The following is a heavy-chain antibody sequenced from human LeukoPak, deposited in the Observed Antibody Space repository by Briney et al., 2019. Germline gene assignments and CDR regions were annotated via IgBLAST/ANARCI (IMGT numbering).Heavy chain of an antibody. Sequence: PSETLSLTCAVSGLSIRDFYYWGWIRQTPGKGLEWIGSIYHGGTTHYNSSLKSRVSILVDTSKNQFSLSLSSVTAADTAVYYCASGYSYALDWAFDIWGQGTMVTVSS. J-gene: IGHJ3*02. D-gene: IGHD5-18*01. V-gene: IGHV4-38-2*01. CDR3: ASGYSYALDWAFDI. CDR2: IYHGGTT. CDR1: GLSIRDFYY.